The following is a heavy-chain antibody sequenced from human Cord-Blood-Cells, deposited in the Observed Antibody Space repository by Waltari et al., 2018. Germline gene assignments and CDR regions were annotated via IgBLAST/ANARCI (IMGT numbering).Heavy chain of an antibody. Sequence: QVQLVESGGGVVQPGGSLRLSCAASGFTFSSSGMHWLRQAPGKGLEWVAFIRYDGSNKYYADSVKGRFTISRDNSKNTLYLQMNSLRAEDTAVYYCAKEGCSGGSCYSDYWGQGTLVTVSS. D-gene: IGHD2-15*01. CDR1: GFTFSSSG. CDR3: AKEGCSGGSCYSDY. J-gene: IGHJ4*02. V-gene: IGHV3-30*02. CDR2: IRYDGSNK.